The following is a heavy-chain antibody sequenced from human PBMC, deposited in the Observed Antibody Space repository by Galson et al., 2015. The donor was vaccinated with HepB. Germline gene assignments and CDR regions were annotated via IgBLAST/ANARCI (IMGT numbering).Heavy chain of an antibody. Sequence: ALRLSCAASGFAFSSYGMLWFRPAPGKGLGWVAFISYDGSDKYYADSVKGRITVSRDNSKNTLYLQMNSLRPEDTAVFYCAKVRYDYYGTDVWGQGTTVTVSS. CDR2: ISYDGSDK. V-gene: IGHV3-30*18. CDR1: GFAFSSYG. CDR3: AKVRYDYYGTDV. J-gene: IGHJ6*02.